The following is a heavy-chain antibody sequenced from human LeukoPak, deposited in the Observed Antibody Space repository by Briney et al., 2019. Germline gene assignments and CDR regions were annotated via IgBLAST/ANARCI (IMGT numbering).Heavy chain of an antibody. CDR1: GFTFDDYA. D-gene: IGHD3-9*01. CDR3: AKDLRLRYFDWLPQDY. V-gene: IGHV3-43D*03. CDR2: ISWDGGST. J-gene: IGHJ4*02. Sequence: GGSLRLSCAASGFTFDDYAMHWVRQAPGKGLEWVSLISWDGGSTYYADSVKGRFTISRDSSKNSLYLQMNSLRAEDTALYYCAKDLRLRYFDWLPQDYWGQGTLVTVSS.